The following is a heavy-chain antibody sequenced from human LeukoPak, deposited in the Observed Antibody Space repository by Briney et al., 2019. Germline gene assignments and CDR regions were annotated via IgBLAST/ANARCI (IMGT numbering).Heavy chain of an antibody. CDR1: GGSISSSSYY. CDR2: IYYSGST. V-gene: IGHV4-39*01. D-gene: IGHD1-26*01. J-gene: IGHJ6*02. CDR3: ARGRSNYYGMDV. Sequence: SETLSLTCTVSGGSISSSSYYWGWIRQPPGKGLEWIGSIYYSGSTYYNLSLKSRVTISVDTSKDQFSLKLSSVTAADTAVYYCARGRSNYYGMDVWGQGTTVTVSS.